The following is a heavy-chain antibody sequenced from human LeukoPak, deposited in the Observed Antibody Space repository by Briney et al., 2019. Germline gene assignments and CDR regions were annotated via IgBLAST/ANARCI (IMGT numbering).Heavy chain of an antibody. CDR3: ARDEGIAAAGTHFQH. CDR2: ISYDGSNK. D-gene: IGHD6-13*01. Sequence: VQPGGSLRLSCAASGFTFSSYGMHWVRQAPGKGLEWVAVISYDGSNKYYADSVKGRFTISRDNSKNTLYLQMNSLRAEDTAVYYCARDEGIAAAGTHFQHWGQGTLVTVSS. J-gene: IGHJ1*01. CDR1: GFTFSSYG. V-gene: IGHV3-30*19.